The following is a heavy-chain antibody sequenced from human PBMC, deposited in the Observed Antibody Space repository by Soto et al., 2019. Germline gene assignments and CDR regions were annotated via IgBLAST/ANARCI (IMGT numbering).Heavy chain of an antibody. D-gene: IGHD4-17*01. Sequence: EVQLLESGGGLVQPGGSLRLSCAASGFAFSSYAMSWVRQAPGKGLEWVSAISGSGGSTYYADSVKGRFTISRDNSKNTLYLLMNSLRAEDTAVYYCAKDGRGTVTISYYDYGMEVWGQGTTVTVSS. CDR1: GFAFSSYA. CDR3: AKDGRGTVTISYYDYGMEV. V-gene: IGHV3-23*01. J-gene: IGHJ6*02. CDR2: ISGSGGST.